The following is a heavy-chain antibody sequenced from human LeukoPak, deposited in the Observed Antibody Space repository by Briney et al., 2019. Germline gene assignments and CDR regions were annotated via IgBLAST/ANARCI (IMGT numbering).Heavy chain of an antibody. V-gene: IGHV4-59*08. Sequence: SETLSLTCTVSGGSISNYYWSWIRQPPGKGLEWIGHIYYSGATKYNPSLKSRITISVDTSKNQFSLMLSSVTAADTTVYYCARFGITVVRGGKYYFDYWGQGTLVTVSS. CDR3: ARFGITVVRGGKYYFDY. CDR2: IYYSGAT. CDR1: GGSISNYY. J-gene: IGHJ4*02. D-gene: IGHD3-10*01.